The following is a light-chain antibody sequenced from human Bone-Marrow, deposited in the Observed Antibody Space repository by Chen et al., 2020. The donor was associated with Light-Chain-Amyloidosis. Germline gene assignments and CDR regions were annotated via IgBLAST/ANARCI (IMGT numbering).Light chain of an antibody. CDR1: DLPTKY. J-gene: IGLJ2*01. CDR3: QSADSSGTYEVI. Sequence: SYELTQPPSVSVSPGPPARITCSGDDLPTKYAYWYQQKPGQAPVLVIHRGTERPSGISERFSGSSSGTTATLTISGVQAEDEADYHCQSADSSGTYEVIFGGGTKLTVL. V-gene: IGLV3-25*03. CDR2: RGT.